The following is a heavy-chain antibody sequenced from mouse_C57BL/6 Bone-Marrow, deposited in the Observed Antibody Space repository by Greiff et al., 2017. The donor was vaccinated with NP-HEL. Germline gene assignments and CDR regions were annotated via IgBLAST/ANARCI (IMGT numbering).Heavy chain of an antibody. D-gene: IGHD2-2*01. CDR1: GYSITSGYY. CDR2: ISYDGSN. CDR3: ARAQGYDFAY. Sequence: EVKLQQSGPGLVKPSQSLSLTCSVTGYSITSGYYWNWIRQFPGNKLEWMGYISYDGSNNYNPSLKNRISITRDTSKNQFFLKLNSVTTEDTATYYCARAQGYDFAYWGQGTLVTVSA. J-gene: IGHJ3*01. V-gene: IGHV3-6*01.